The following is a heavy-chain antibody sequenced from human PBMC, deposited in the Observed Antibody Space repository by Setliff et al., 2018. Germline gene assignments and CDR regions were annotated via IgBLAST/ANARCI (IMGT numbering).Heavy chain of an antibody. V-gene: IGHV3-23*01. CDR2: ISGDSVSI. Sequence: GGSLRLSCAASGFAFSSYSMSWARQAPGKGLEWVSAISGDSVSIYYADSVRGRFTISRDNSKNTLYLQMNNLRDEDTAVYYCANHNPARWAVYTTPIDSWGQGTLVTVSS. D-gene: IGHD6-19*01. J-gene: IGHJ4*02. CDR1: GFAFSSYS. CDR3: ANHNPARWAVYTTPIDS.